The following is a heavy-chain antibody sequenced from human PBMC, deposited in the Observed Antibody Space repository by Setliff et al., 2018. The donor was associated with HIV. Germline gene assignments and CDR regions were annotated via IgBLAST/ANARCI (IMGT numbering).Heavy chain of an antibody. V-gene: IGHV3-73*01. CDR2: IGSKASSYAT. D-gene: IGHD3-10*01. J-gene: IGHJ3*02. CDR1: GFTFSGST. CDR3: TTSYGSGTYYRLCAFDI. Sequence: GGSLRLSCAASGFTFSGSTIHWVRQASGKGLEWVGRIGSKASSYATAYAASVKGRFTTSREDLKTAAYLQMNSLKTEDTAVYYCTTSYGSGTYYRLCAFDIWGQGTMVTVSS.